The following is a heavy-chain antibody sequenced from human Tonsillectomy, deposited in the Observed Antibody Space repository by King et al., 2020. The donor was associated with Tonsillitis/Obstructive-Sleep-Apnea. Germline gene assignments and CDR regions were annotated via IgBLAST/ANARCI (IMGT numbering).Heavy chain of an antibody. D-gene: IGHD2-21*02. J-gene: IGHJ4*02. CDR1: GYTFTTYG. CDR3: ARGYCGDDCFSGGDFDY. CDR2: ISAYNGQT. V-gene: IGHV1-18*01. Sequence: VQSGAELKKPGASVKVSCKASGYTFTTYGISWVRQAPGQGLEWVGWISAYNGQTNHAQKVQGRVTMTTDTFTSTAYMELKSLRSDDTAVYYCARGYCGDDCFSGGDFDYWGQGTLVTVSS.